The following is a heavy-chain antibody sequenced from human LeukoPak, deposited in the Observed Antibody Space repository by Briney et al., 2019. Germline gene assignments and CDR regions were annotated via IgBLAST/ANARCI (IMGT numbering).Heavy chain of an antibody. CDR3: AREGRYRYGYNEYHSYMDI. V-gene: IGHV4-39*07. CDR1: GGSISSSSYY. CDR2: IYYSGST. Sequence: SETLSLTCTVSGGSISSSSYYWGWIRQPPGKGLEWIGSIYYSGSTYYNQSPKSRVTISVDTSKNQFSLKLSSVTAAETAVYYCAREGRYRYGYNEYHSYMDIWGKGTTVTVSS. D-gene: IGHD5-24*01. J-gene: IGHJ6*03.